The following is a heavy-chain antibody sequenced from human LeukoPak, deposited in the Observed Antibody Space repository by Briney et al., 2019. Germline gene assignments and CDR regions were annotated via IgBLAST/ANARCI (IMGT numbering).Heavy chain of an antibody. Sequence: GGSLRLSCAASGFTFSSYAMHWVRQAPGKGLEWVAVISYDGSSKYYADSVKGRFTISRDNTRNTLYLQMNSLRAEDTAVYYCARRYKGAFDIWGQGTMVTVSS. CDR3: ARRYKGAFDI. CDR2: ISYDGSSK. D-gene: IGHD1-14*01. CDR1: GFTFSSYA. V-gene: IGHV3-30*04. J-gene: IGHJ3*02.